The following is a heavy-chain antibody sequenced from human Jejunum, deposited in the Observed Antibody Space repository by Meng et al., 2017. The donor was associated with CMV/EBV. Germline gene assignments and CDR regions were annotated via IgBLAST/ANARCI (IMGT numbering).Heavy chain of an antibody. CDR1: GDSITRHNY. Sequence: AVSGDSITRHNYWSWVRQPPGKSLEWIGEISHSGSTKYTSSLTSRVAISVDKTKNHFSLKLTSVTAADTGVYFCARSSGFWSLDSWGQGILVTVSS. J-gene: IGHJ4*02. D-gene: IGHD3-10*01. CDR2: ISHSGST. CDR3: ARSSGFWSLDS. V-gene: IGHV4-4*01.